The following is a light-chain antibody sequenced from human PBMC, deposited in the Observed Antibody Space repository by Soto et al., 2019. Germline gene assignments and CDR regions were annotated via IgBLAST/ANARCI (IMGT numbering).Light chain of an antibody. J-gene: IGKJ2*01. CDR3: MQGTHWPPYT. Sequence: DVVMTQSPLSLPVTVGQPASISCRSSQSLIHSDGNTYLNWFLQRPGQSPRRLIYQVSKRDSGVPDRFSGSGSGTHLTLKISRVEAEDVGVYYCMQGTHWPPYTFGQGTKLEIK. CDR1: QSLIHSDGNTY. V-gene: IGKV2-30*02. CDR2: QVS.